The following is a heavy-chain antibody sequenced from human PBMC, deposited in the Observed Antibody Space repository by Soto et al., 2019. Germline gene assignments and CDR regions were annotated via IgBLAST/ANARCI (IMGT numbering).Heavy chain of an antibody. CDR1: GFTFTSQT. J-gene: IGHJ6*03. Sequence: GGSLSLSCAASGFTFTSQTMNWVRQAPGKGLEWVSAISDSGVTTHYADSVKGRFTISRDNSKNTLYLQMNSLRADDTAVYYCAKRGGYNYYMDVWGKGTTVTVSS. CDR3: AKRGGYNYYMDV. V-gene: IGHV3-23*01. CDR2: ISDSGVTT. D-gene: IGHD3-10*01.